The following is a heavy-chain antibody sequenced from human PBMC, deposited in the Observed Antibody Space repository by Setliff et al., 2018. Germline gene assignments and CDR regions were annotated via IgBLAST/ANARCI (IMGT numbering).Heavy chain of an antibody. D-gene: IGHD6-19*01. J-gene: IGHJ4*02. Sequence: SETLSLTCTVSGGSINSYYWSWIRQPAGKGLEWIGRMYTSETTNYNPSLKSRVTMSVDTSKNQFSLKLCPVTAADTAVYYCAKEASSGWYFDYWGQGTLVTVSS. CDR2: MYTSETT. V-gene: IGHV4-4*07. CDR3: AKEASSGWYFDY. CDR1: GGSINSYY.